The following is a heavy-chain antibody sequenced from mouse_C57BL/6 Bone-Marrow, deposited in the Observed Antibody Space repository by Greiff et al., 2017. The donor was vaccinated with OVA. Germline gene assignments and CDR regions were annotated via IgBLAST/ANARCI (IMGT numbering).Heavy chain of an antibody. V-gene: IGHV14-2*01. CDR3: ANPPAVVFDY. D-gene: IGHD1-1*01. Sequence: VQLQQSGAELVKPGASVKLSCTASGFNITDYYMHWVKQRTEQGLEWIGRIDPEDGETKSAPKFKGKATITADTSSNTAYLQLSSLTSEDTSGDYCANPPAVVFDYWGQGTTLTVSS. CDR1: GFNITDYY. J-gene: IGHJ2*01. CDR2: IDPEDGET.